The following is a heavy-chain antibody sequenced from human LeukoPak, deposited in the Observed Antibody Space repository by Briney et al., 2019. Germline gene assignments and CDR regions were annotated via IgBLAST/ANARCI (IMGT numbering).Heavy chain of an antibody. D-gene: IGHD6-19*01. CDR3: ARGPVSSSGFFGY. CDR1: GFTFDDYA. Sequence: GGSLRLSCAASGFTFDDYAMHWVRQAPGKGLEWVSGISWNSGNIGYADSVKGRFTVSRDNAENSLYLQMNSLRAEDTAVYYCARGPVSSSGFFGYWGQGTLVTVSS. CDR2: ISWNSGNI. V-gene: IGHV3-9*01. J-gene: IGHJ4*02.